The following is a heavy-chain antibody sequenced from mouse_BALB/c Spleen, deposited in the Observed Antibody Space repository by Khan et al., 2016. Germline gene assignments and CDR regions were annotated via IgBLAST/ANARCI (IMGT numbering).Heavy chain of an antibody. CDR1: GFSITGFA. CDR3: ASYYDYDGGFAY. CDR2: IWGDGST. J-gene: IGHJ3*01. D-gene: IGHD2-4*01. Sequence: QVQLKESGPGLVAPSQSLSITCTVSGFSITGFAVNWVRQPPGKGLEWLGVIWGDGSTDYDSALTSRLSISQDDSKSQVFLKMNRRQTEDTARYYCASYYDYDGGFAYWGQGTLVTVSA. V-gene: IGHV2-6-7*01.